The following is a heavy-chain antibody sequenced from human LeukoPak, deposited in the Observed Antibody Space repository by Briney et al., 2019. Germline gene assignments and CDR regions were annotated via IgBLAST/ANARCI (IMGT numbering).Heavy chain of an antibody. D-gene: IGHD3-10*02. CDR2: IYYSGST. CDR1: GGSTTNYY. CDR3: ARPFQSCSSGWYFDL. Sequence: SETLSLTCTVSGGSTTNYYWTWIPQPPGKGLEGIGYIYYSGSTNYNPSLKSRITISLDTSKNQFSLRLSSVTAADTAVYYCARPFQSCSSGWYFDLWGGGTLLTVSS. V-gene: IGHV4-59*01. J-gene: IGHJ2*01.